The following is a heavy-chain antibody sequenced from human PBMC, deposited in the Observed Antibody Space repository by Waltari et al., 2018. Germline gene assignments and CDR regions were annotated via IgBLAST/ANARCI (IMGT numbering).Heavy chain of an antibody. CDR2: ISYSGTT. CDR3: ARYYGNGEGWLDP. V-gene: IGHV4-39*07. J-gene: IGHJ5*02. Sequence: QLQLQESGPGLVKPSETLSLTCTVSGGSISSGSYYWGWIRQPPGKGLESIGYISYSGTTYYNLSLKSRVTMSVDTSRDQYSLSLSSVAAADTAVYYCARYYGNGEGWLDPWGQGTLVTVSS. CDR1: GGSISSGSYY. D-gene: IGHD3-3*01.